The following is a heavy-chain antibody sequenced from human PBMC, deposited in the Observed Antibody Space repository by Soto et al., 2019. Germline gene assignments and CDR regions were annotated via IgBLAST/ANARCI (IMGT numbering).Heavy chain of an antibody. Sequence: QVRLVQSGAEVKEPGSSVTVSCKSSGGTFSNYAVNWARQAPGQGLEWMGGILPIYGSTNFAHKFQGRVTLTADESTSTAYMELKSLRSEDTAVYYCASGAPFDNSGYPFDYWGQGTLVTVSS. V-gene: IGHV1-69*01. D-gene: IGHD3-22*01. CDR3: ASGAPFDNSGYPFDY. CDR1: GGTFSNYA. CDR2: ILPIYGST. J-gene: IGHJ4*02.